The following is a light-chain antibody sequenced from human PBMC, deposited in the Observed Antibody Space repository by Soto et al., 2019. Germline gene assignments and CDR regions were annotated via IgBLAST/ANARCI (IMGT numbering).Light chain of an antibody. V-gene: IGKV3-20*01. CDR2: ASS. Sequence: EIVLTQSPGTLSLSPGERATLSCRASQTGRTKYIAWYQQKPGQAPRLLMYASSNRATGIPDRFSGSGSGTDFPLTISRLEPEDFAVYYCQHYGHSWTFGQGTKVEIK. CDR1: QTGRTKY. CDR3: QHYGHSWT. J-gene: IGKJ1*01.